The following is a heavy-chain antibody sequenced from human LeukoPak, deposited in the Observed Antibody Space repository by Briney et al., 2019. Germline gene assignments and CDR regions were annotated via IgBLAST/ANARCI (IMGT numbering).Heavy chain of an antibody. D-gene: IGHD1-26*01. V-gene: IGHV1-69*04. CDR2: IIPIFGIA. CDR1: GGTFSSYA. J-gene: IGHJ4*02. Sequence: SVKVSCKASGGTFSSYAISWVRQAPGQGLEWMGRIIPIFGIANYAQKFQGRVTITADKSTSTAYTELSSLRSEDTAVYYCATNVVGATDYWGQGTLVTVSS. CDR3: ATNVVGATDY.